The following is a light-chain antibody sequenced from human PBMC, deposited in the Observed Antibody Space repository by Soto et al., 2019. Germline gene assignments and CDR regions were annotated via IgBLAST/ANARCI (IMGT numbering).Light chain of an antibody. CDR1: SGHSSYA. CDR3: QTWVTGLQV. J-gene: IGLJ2*01. CDR2: LNSDGSH. Sequence: QLVLTQSPSASASLGASVTLTCTLSSGHSSYAIAWHQQRPEKGPRYLMKLNSDGSHSKGDGIPDRFSGSSSGAERYLTISSLQSEDEDDYYCQTWVTGLQVFGGGTKLTVL. V-gene: IGLV4-69*01.